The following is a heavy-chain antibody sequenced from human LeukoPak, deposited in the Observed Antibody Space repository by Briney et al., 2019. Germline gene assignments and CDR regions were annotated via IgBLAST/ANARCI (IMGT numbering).Heavy chain of an antibody. Sequence: SQTLSLTCAISGDSVSSNSAAWNWIRQSPSRGLEWLGRTYYRSKWYNDYAVSVKSRITINPDTYKNQFSLQLNSVTPEDTAVYYCARDYSGSYYDILTGLRGFDWFDPWGQGTLVTVSS. D-gene: IGHD3-9*01. CDR1: GDSVSSNSAA. J-gene: IGHJ5*02. CDR3: ARDYSGSYYDILTGLRGFDWFDP. CDR2: TYYRSKWYN. V-gene: IGHV6-1*01.